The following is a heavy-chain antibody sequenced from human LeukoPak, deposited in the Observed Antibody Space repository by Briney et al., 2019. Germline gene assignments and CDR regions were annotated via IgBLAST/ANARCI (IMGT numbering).Heavy chain of an antibody. V-gene: IGHV3-15*01. CDR3: TTTYYDFWSGYLGMDV. Sequence: GGSLRLSCAASGFTFSNAWMSWVRQAPGKGLEWVGRIKSKTDGGTTDYAAPVKGRFTISRDDSKNTLYLQMNSLRTEDTAVYYCTTTYYDFWSGYLGMDVWGQGTTVTVSS. D-gene: IGHD3-3*01. CDR1: GFTFSNAW. CDR2: IKSKTDGGTT. J-gene: IGHJ6*02.